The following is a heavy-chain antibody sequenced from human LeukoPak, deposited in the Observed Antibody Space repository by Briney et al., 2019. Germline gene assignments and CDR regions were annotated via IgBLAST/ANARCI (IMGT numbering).Heavy chain of an antibody. CDR2: ISGGGGST. Sequence: PGGSLRLSCAASGFTFSSYWMHWVRQAPGKGLEWVSAISGGGGSTYYPDSVKGRFTISRDNSKNTLYLQMNSLRAEDTAVYYCAKGKSALPAAATPPVDYWGQGTLVTVSS. D-gene: IGHD2-15*01. V-gene: IGHV3-23*01. J-gene: IGHJ4*02. CDR1: GFTFSSYW. CDR3: AKGKSALPAAATPPVDY.